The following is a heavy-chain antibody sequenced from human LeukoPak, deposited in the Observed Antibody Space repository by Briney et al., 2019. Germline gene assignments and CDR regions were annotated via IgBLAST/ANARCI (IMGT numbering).Heavy chain of an antibody. CDR3: ARQPGAYYYFDY. CDR2: IYYDGSNQ. CDR1: GFTLSSYW. Sequence: GRSLRLSCAASGFTLSSYWMHSVRQAPGTGLEWVAIIYYDGSNQYYTDSVKGRFTISRDNSNNTLYLQMNSLRAEDTAVYYCARQPGAYYYFDYWGQGTLVTVSS. D-gene: IGHD7-27*01. J-gene: IGHJ4*02. V-gene: IGHV3-33*08.